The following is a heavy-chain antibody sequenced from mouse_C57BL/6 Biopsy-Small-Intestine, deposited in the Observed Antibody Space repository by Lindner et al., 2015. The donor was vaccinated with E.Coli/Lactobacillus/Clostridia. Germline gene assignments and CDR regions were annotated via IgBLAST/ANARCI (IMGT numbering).Heavy chain of an antibody. CDR3: ARDHQMATISADAFDI. J-gene: IGHJ3*01. CDR2: INPNSGDT. D-gene: IGHD2-3*01. V-gene: IGHV1-64*01. Sequence: SVKVSCKASGYTFTGYYTHWVRQAPGQGLEWMGWINPNSGDTNYVQTFQGRVTMTRDTSISTVYMELSSLRSDDTAVYYCARDHQMATISADAFDIWGQGTMVTVSS. CDR1: GYTFTGYY.